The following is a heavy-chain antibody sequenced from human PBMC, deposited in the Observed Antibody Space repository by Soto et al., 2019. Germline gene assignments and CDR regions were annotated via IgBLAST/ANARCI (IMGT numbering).Heavy chain of an antibody. CDR3: ARGYSSSWYRNHWFDP. Sequence: EVQLVESGGGLVQPGGSLRLSCAASGFTFSSYAMHWVRQAPGKGLEYVSAISSNGGSTYYANSVKGRFTISRDNSKNKLYLQMGSLRAEDMAVYYCARGYSSSWYRNHWFDPWGQGTLVTVSS. J-gene: IGHJ5*02. D-gene: IGHD6-13*01. V-gene: IGHV3-64*01. CDR2: ISSNGGST. CDR1: GFTFSSYA.